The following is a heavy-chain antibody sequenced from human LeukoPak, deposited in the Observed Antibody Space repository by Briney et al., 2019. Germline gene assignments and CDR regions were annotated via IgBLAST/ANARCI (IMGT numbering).Heavy chain of an antibody. Sequence: GGSLRLSCAASGFTFSSYEMNWVRQAPGKGLEWVSYISSSGSTIYYADSVKGRFTISRDNAKNSLYLQMNSLRAEDTAVYYCATPYGDYVFGRDAFDIWGQGTMVTVSS. J-gene: IGHJ3*02. CDR1: GFTFSSYE. V-gene: IGHV3-48*03. CDR3: ATPYGDYVFGRDAFDI. D-gene: IGHD4-17*01. CDR2: ISSSGSTI.